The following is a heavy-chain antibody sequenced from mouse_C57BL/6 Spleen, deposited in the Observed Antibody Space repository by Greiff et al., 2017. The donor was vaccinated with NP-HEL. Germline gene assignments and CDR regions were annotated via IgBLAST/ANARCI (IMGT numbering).Heavy chain of an antibody. Sequence: VMLVESGPGLVAPSQSLSITCTVSGFSLTSYGVHRVRQPPGKGLEWLVVIWSDGSTTYNSALKSRLSISKDNSKSQVFLTMNSLQTDDTAMYYCARQGLLRPHWYFAVCGTGTTVSVSS. D-gene: IGHD1-1*01. CDR3: ARQGLLRPHWYFAV. CDR1: GFSLTSYG. CDR2: IWSDGST. V-gene: IGHV2-6-1*01. J-gene: IGHJ1*03.